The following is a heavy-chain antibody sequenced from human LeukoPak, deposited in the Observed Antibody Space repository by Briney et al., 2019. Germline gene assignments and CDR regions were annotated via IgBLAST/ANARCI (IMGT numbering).Heavy chain of an antibody. CDR2: ISSSGSTI. D-gene: IGHD3-3*01. Sequence: GGSLRLSXAASGFTFRDHYMSWIRQAPGKGLEWVSYISSSGSTIYYADSVKGRFTISRDNAKNSLYLQMNSLRVEDTAVYYCARDFWSGSPDWGQGTLVTVSS. CDR3: ARDFWSGSPD. V-gene: IGHV3-11*04. J-gene: IGHJ4*02. CDR1: GFTFRDHY.